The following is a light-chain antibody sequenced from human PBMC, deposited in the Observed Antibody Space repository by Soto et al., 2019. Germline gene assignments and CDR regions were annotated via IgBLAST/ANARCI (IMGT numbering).Light chain of an antibody. CDR1: QTVKNN. J-gene: IGKJ1*01. CDR2: GSS. V-gene: IGKV1-39*01. CDR3: QQTYRHPRT. Sequence: DIPMTQSPSSVFASVGDSVSFACQSSQTVKNNVNWYQHKRGKAPKLLISGSSNLQNGVPPRFSGSGTGTDFTLTINSLQPEDAATYYCQQTYRHPRTFGQETSVDIK.